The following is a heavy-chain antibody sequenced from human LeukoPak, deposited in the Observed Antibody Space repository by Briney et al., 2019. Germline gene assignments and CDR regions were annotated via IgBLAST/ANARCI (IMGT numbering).Heavy chain of an antibody. CDR2: IYYSGST. V-gene: IGHV4-59*01. CDR3: ARVESSGWSIYYFDY. J-gene: IGHJ4*02. Sequence: SETLSLTCTVSGGSISSYYWSWIRQPPGKGLEWIGYIYYSGSTNYNPSLKSRVTISVDTSKDQFSLKLSSVTAADTAVYYCARVESSGWSIYYFDYWGQGTLVTVSS. CDR1: GGSISSYY. D-gene: IGHD6-19*01.